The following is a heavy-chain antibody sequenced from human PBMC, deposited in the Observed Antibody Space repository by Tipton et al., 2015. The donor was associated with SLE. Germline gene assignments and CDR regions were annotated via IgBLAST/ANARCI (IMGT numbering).Heavy chain of an antibody. CDR3: ARDKNLNWFDP. V-gene: IGHV4-39*07. CDR1: GGSISSSSYY. J-gene: IGHJ5*02. CDR2: IYYSGST. Sequence: TLSLTCTVSGGSISSSSYYWGWIRQPPGKGLEWIGSIYYSGSTYYNPSLEGRVTISMDTSKNQFSLKLNSVTAADTAVYYCARDKNLNWFDPWGQGTLVTVSS.